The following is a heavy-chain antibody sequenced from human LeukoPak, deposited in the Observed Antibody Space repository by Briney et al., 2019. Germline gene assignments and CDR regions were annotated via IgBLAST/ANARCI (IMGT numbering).Heavy chain of an antibody. CDR2: IYTSGST. CDR1: GGSISSGSYH. V-gene: IGHV4-61*02. Sequence: KASETLSLTCTVSGGSISSGSYHWSWIRQPAGKGLEWIGRIYTSGSTNYNPSLKSRVTISVDTSKNQFSLKLSSVTAADTAVYYCARDLILRSSTSLDAFDIWGQGTMVTVSS. J-gene: IGHJ3*02. D-gene: IGHD2-2*01. CDR3: ARDLILRSSTSLDAFDI.